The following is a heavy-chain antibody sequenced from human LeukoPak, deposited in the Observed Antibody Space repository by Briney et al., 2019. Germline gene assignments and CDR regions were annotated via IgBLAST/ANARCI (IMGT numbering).Heavy chain of an antibody. V-gene: IGHV3-23*01. CDR3: AKDPAVANTARRFQH. CDR1: GFTYRSHA. J-gene: IGHJ1*01. Sequence: GGSLRLSCAVSGFTYRSHAMSWVRQAPGKGLEWVSVISGSSDNTYYADSVKGRFTISRDNSKNTLYLQMNSLRAEDTAVYYCAKDPAVANTARRFQHWGQGTLVTVTS. D-gene: IGHD6-19*01. CDR2: ISGSSDNT.